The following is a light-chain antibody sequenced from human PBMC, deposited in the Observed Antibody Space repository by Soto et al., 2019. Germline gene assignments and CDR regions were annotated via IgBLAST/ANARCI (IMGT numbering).Light chain of an antibody. V-gene: IGKV3-15*01. CDR3: QQYNDWPPLN. CDR2: GAS. J-gene: IGKJ4*01. Sequence: IVMTQSPATLSVSPGEGATLSCRASQSVSRNLAWYQLKPGQAPRLLIYGASTRATGIPARFSGSGSGTEFTLTISSLQSEDFAVYYCQQYNDWPPLNFGGGTKVDIK. CDR1: QSVSRN.